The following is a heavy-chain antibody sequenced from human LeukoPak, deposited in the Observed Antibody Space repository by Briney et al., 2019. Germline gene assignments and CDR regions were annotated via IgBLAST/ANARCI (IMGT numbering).Heavy chain of an antibody. CDR2: IGGSGSSI. V-gene: IGHV3-11*04. CDR3: ARDPDISGRDY. Sequence: GGSLRLSCAASGFTFSDYYMNWIRQAPGKGREWLSYIGGSGSSIYYADSVKGRFTISRDNAKNSLFLQMNSLRAEDTGVYYCARDPDISGRDYWGQGTLVTVSS. J-gene: IGHJ4*02. CDR1: GFTFSDYY. D-gene: IGHD6-19*01.